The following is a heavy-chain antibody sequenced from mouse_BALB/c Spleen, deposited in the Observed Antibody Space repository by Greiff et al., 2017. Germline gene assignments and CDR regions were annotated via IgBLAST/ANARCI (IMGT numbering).Heavy chain of an antibody. CDR1: GFTFSSYA. Sequence: EVHLVESGGGLVKPGGSLKLSCAASGFTFSSYAMSWVRQSPEKRLEWVAEISSGGSYTYYPDTVTGRFTISRDNAKNTLYLEMSSLRSEDTAMYYCARRRYEGYAMDYWGQGTSVTVSS. CDR2: ISSGGSYT. CDR3: ARRRYEGYAMDY. J-gene: IGHJ4*01. V-gene: IGHV5-9-4*01. D-gene: IGHD2-14*01.